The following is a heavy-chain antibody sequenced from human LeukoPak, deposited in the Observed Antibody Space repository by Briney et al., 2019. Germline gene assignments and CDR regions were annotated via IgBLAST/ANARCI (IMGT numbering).Heavy chain of an antibody. V-gene: IGHV4-4*02. CDR3: ATPPTYSSSWFL. D-gene: IGHD6-6*01. J-gene: IGHJ4*02. Sequence: ASETLSLTCAVSGGSISSSNWWSWVRQPPGKGLEWIGEIYHSGSTNYNPSLKGRVTISVDKSKNQFSLKLSSVTAADTAVYYCATPPTYSSSWFLWGQGTLVTVSS. CDR1: GGSISSSNW. CDR2: IYHSGST.